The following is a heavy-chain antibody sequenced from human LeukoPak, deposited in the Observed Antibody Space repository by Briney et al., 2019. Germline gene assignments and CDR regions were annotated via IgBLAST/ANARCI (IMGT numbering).Heavy chain of an antibody. V-gene: IGHV3-21*01. CDR1: GFTFSSYS. J-gene: IGHJ4*02. D-gene: IGHD3-22*01. CDR3: ARDYYDSSGYYIY. CDR2: ISSSSRYI. Sequence: AGGSLRLSYAASGFTFSSYSMSWLRQAPGKGLEWVSSISSSSRYIYYADSVKGRFTISRDNAKNSVYLQMNSLRGEDTAVYYCARDYYDSSGYYIYWLQGTLVTVSS.